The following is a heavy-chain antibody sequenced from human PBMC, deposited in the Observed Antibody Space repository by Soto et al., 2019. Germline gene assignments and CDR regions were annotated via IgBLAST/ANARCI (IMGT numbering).Heavy chain of an antibody. Sequence: QLVESGGGLVQPGGSLRLSCAASGFSFSSYWMYWVRQAPGKGLVLVSRTNSDATSTTYADSVEGRFTISRHNAKNTLYLQMNSLRADDTAVYYCARGFSSTWGLAPDYWGQGILVTVSS. D-gene: IGHD6-13*01. J-gene: IGHJ4*02. CDR1: GFSFSSYW. V-gene: IGHV3-74*01. CDR3: ARGFSSTWGLAPDY. CDR2: TNSDATST.